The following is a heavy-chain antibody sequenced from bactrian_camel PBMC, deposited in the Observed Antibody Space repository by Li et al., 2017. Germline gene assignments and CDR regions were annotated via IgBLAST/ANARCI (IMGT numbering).Heavy chain of an antibody. CDR2: IDSDGTI. Sequence: HVQLVESGGGSVQAGGSLRLSCVVSGDTASTYCMGWFRQAPGKSRVGVASIDSDGTIDYLDSVKGRFTISEDNAKKTTYLQMDHLRTDDTAIYYCAAGWSYGVGTLLRRHYDYWGQGTQVTVS. D-gene: IGHD5*01. CDR1: GDTASTYC. V-gene: IGHV3S53*01. CDR3: AAGWSYGVGTLLRRHYDY. J-gene: IGHJ4*01.